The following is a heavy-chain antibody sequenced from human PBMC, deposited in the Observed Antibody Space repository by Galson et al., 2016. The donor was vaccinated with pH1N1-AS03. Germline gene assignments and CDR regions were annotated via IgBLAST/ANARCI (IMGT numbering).Heavy chain of an antibody. CDR1: GFTFSSYA. D-gene: IGHD2-2*01. CDR2: ISGSGGDT. Sequence: SLRLSCAASGFTFSSYAMSWVRQAPGKGLDWVSSISGSGGDTYYVDPVKGRFTISRDNSKNTLYLQMNSLRAEDTALYYCAMFPIVEVTGALQDMDVWGKGTTVIVSS. V-gene: IGHV3-23*01. CDR3: AMFPIVEVTGALQDMDV. J-gene: IGHJ6*03.